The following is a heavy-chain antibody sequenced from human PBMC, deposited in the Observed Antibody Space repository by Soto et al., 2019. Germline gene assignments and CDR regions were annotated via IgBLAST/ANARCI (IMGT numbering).Heavy chain of an antibody. D-gene: IGHD1-7*01. CDR3: ASSSITGTNGFYYYYYYGMDV. V-gene: IGHV4-34*01. CDR2: INHSGST. Sequence: PSETLSLTCAVYGGSFSGYYWSWIRQPPRKGLEWIGEINHSGSTNYNPSLKSRVTISVDTSKNQFSLKLSSVTAADTAVYYCASSSITGTNGFYYYYYYGMDVWGQGTTVTVSS. CDR1: GGSFSGYY. J-gene: IGHJ6*02.